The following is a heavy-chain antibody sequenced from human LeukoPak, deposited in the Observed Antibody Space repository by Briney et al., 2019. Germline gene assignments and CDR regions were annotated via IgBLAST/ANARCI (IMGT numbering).Heavy chain of an antibody. D-gene: IGHD5-18*01. V-gene: IGHV4-30-4*01. CDR1: GGSISSGDYY. CDR3: ARDQGSGYADY. J-gene: IGHJ4*02. CDR2: IYYSGST. Sequence: SETLSLTCTVSGGSISSGDYYWSWIRQPPGKGLEWIGYIYYSGSTYYNPSLKSRVTISVDTSKNQFSLKLSSVTAADTAVYYCARDQGSGYADYWGQGTLATVSS.